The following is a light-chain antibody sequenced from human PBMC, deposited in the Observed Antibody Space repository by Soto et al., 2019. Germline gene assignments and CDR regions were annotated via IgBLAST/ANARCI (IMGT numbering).Light chain of an antibody. Sequence: DIQMTQSPSTLSGSVGDRVTITCRASQTISSWLAWYQQKPGKAHRLLIYAAYSLQSGVQSRFSGSGSGTDFTLTIRSLQPEDFATYYCIQANSFPRTFGQGTKVDIK. CDR3: IQANSFPRT. CDR2: AAY. J-gene: IGKJ1*01. V-gene: IGKV1-12*01. CDR1: QTISSW.